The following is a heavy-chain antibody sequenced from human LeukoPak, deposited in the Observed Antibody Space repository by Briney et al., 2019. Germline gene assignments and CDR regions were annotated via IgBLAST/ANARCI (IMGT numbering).Heavy chain of an antibody. CDR3: ARGRGSSGWYGGFDY. CDR1: GGSFSGYY. V-gene: IGHV4-34*01. CDR2: INHSGST. J-gene: IGHJ4*02. Sequence: PSETLSLTCAVYGGSFSGYYWSWIRQPPGKGLEWIGEINHSGSTNYNPSLKSRVTISVDTSKNQFSLKLSSVGAADTAVYYCARGRGSSGWYGGFDYWGQGTLVTVSS. D-gene: IGHD6-19*01.